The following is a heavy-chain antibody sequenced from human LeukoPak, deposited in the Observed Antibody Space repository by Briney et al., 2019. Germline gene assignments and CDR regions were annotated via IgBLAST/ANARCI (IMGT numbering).Heavy chain of an antibody. V-gene: IGHV3-23*01. CDR2: IYENGGTT. Sequence: GGSLRLSCVGSGFTFRSHAMSWVRQAPEKGLEFVSGIYENGGTTYYADSVKGRFSISRDNSKNTLYLQMNSLRAEDTAVYYCAKGHASGVDYWGQGTLVTVSS. CDR1: GFTFRSHA. CDR3: AKGHASGVDY. J-gene: IGHJ4*02. D-gene: IGHD2-2*01.